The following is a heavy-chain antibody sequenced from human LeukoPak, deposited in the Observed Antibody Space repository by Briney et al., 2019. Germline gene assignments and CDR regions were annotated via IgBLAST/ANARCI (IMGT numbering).Heavy chain of an antibody. V-gene: IGHV1-18*01. D-gene: IGHD3-16*02. CDR1: GYSFTSFP. CDR2: ISAYNGNT. J-gene: IGHJ4*02. CDR3: ARVMGGSYLDY. Sequence: ASVKVSCKASGYSFTSFPIIWVRQAPGQGLEWMGWISAYNGNTNYAQKLQGRVTMTTDTSTSTAFMELRSLTSDDTAAYYCARVMGGSYLDYWGQGTLVIVSS.